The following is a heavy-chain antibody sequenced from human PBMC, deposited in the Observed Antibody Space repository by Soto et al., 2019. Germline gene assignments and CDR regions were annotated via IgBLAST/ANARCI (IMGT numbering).Heavy chain of an antibody. J-gene: IGHJ6*02. D-gene: IGHD6-19*01. CDR2: IIPIFGTA. V-gene: IGHV1-69*13. CDR1: GGTFSSYA. CDR3: ARDLISAGLLVYYYGMDV. Sequence: SVKVSCKASGGTFSSYAISWVRQATGQGLEWMGGIIPIFGTANYAQKFQGRVTITADESTSTAYMELSSLRSEDTAVYYCARDLISAGLLVYYYGMDVWGQGTTVTVSS.